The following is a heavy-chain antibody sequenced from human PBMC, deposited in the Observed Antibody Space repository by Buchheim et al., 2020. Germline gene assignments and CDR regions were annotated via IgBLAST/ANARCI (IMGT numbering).Heavy chain of an antibody. V-gene: IGHV3-30*18. CDR2: ISYDGKNK. CDR1: GFTFSTYG. Sequence: QVQLVESGGGVVQPGRSLRLSCAASGFTFSTYGMHWVRQAPGKGLEWVAVISYDGKNKYYADSVKGRFSISRDNSKNTLFLQMNSLRAEDTAVYFCAKEVCYDINGYRPETYYFDLWGQGTL. J-gene: IGHJ4*02. CDR3: AKEVCYDINGYRPETYYFDL. D-gene: IGHD3-22*01.